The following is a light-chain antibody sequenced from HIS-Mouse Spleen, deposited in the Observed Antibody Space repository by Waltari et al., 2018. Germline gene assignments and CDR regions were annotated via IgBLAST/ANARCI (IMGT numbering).Light chain of an antibody. Sequence: QSALTQPPSVSGSPGQSVTISCPGTSSDVGRYTLVAWYQQPPGTAPKLMIYEVSNRPSGVPDRFSGSKSGNTASLTISGLQAEDEADYYCSSYTSSSTVFGTGTKVTVL. CDR3: SSYTSSSTV. V-gene: IGLV2-18*02. CDR2: EVS. CDR1: SSDVGRYTL. J-gene: IGLJ1*01.